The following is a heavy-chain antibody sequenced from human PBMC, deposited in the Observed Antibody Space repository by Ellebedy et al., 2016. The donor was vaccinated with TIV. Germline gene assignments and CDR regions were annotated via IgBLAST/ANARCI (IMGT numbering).Heavy chain of an antibody. CDR1: GYTFTSYD. Sequence: ASVKVSXXVSGYTFTSYDINWVRQATGQGLEWMGWMNPNSGNTGYAQKFQGRVTMTRNTSISTAYMELSSLRSEDTAVYYCARGDLYYYGSANWGQGTLVTVSS. CDR2: MNPNSGNT. CDR3: ARGDLYYYGSAN. D-gene: IGHD3-10*01. J-gene: IGHJ4*02. V-gene: IGHV1-8*01.